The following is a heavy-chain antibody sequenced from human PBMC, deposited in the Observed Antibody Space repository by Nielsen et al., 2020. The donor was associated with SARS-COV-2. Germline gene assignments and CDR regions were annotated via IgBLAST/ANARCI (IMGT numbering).Heavy chain of an antibody. CDR1: GGSFSGYY. CDR3: ARTITIFGVVIRGSMDV. J-gene: IGHJ6*02. D-gene: IGHD3-3*01. Sequence: SETLSLTCAVYGGSFSGYYWSWIRQPPGKGLEWIGYIYYSGSTNYNPSLKSRVTISVDTSKNQFSLKLSSVTAADTAVYYCARTITIFGVVIRGSMDVWGQGTTVTVSS. CDR2: IYYSGST. V-gene: IGHV4-59*08.